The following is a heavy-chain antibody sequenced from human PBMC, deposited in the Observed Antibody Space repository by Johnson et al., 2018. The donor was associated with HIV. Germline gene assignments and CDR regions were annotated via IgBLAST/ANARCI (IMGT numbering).Heavy chain of an antibody. D-gene: IGHD6-13*01. Sequence: VQLVESGGGLLQPGGSLRLSCAASGFTVSSNYMSWVRQAPGKGLEWVSVIYSGGSTYYADTAKGRLTISRDNSKNTLYRHMNSLRAEDTAVYDCARDRGSSWPYDAFDIWGQGTMVTVSS. J-gene: IGHJ3*02. CDR1: GFTVSSNY. CDR2: IYSGGST. CDR3: ARDRGSSWPYDAFDI. V-gene: IGHV3-53*01.